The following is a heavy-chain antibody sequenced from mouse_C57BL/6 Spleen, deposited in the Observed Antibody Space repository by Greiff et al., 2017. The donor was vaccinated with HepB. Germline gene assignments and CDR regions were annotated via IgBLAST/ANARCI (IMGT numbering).Heavy chain of an antibody. CDR1: GYTFTDYY. D-gene: IGHD1-1*01. V-gene: IGHV1-76*01. Sequence: QVHVKQSGAELVRPGASVKLSCKASGYTFTDYYINWVKQRPGQGLEWIARIYPGSGNTYYNEKFKGKATLTAEKSSSTAYMQLSSLTSEDSAVYFCASPHYYGSSYWYFDVWGTGTTVTVSS. J-gene: IGHJ1*03. CDR3: ASPHYYGSSYWYFDV. CDR2: IYPGSGNT.